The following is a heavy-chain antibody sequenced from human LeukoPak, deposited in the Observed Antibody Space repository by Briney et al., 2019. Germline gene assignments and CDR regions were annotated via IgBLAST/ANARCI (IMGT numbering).Heavy chain of an antibody. CDR3: ASVHGCGTALLRLVDY. CDR1: GGSISSWY. J-gene: IGHJ4*02. CDR2: IYYSGST. Sequence: SETLCLTHALSGGSISSWYWICTWQPPGKGLEWIGYIYYSGSTNYNPSLKSRVTISVDTSKNQFSLKLSSVTAADTAVYYCASVHGCGTALLRLVDYWRQGHLLTLSS. D-gene: IGHD1-26*01. V-gene: IGHV4-59*01.